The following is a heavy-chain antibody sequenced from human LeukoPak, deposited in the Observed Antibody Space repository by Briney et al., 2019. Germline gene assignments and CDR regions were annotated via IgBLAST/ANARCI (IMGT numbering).Heavy chain of an antibody. CDR2: ISYDGSNK. Sequence: QTGRSLRLSCVASGFTFSSYGMHWVRQAPGKGLEWVSVISYDGSNKYYADSVRGRFTISRDNSKNTLYLQMNSLRAEDTAVYYCAKEGIAADCDYWGQGTLVTVSS. CDR1: GFTFSSYG. V-gene: IGHV3-30*18. D-gene: IGHD6-13*01. J-gene: IGHJ4*02. CDR3: AKEGIAADCDY.